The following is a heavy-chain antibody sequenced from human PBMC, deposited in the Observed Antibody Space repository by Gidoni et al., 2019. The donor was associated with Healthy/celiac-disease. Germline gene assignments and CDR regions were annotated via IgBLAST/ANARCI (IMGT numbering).Heavy chain of an antibody. D-gene: IGHD6-13*01. J-gene: IGHJ4*02. CDR1: GGTLSSYA. V-gene: IGHV1-69*01. Sequence: VQLVQSGAEVKKPGCAVKVCCKPSGGTLSSYAISWVRQAPGQGLEWMGGLIPIFGTANYAQKFQGRVTITADESTSTAYMELSSLRSEDTAVYYCAREGRAAAGPTKYFDYWGQGTLVTVSS. CDR2: LIPIFGTA. CDR3: AREGRAAAGPTKYFDY.